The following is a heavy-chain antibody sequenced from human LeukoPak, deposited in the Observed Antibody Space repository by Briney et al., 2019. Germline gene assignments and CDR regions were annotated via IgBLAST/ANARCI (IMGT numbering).Heavy chain of an antibody. CDR1: GGSIRRGDYY. CDR2: TYYSGST. V-gene: IGHV4-30-4*01. CDR3: ARDDDYVWGEWGDFDI. D-gene: IGHD3-16*01. Sequence: SEALSLTCPVSGGSIRRGDYYWSWIRQPPGKGLEWFGYTYYSGSTYYNPSLKSRVTISVDTSKNQFSLKLSSVTAADTAVYYCARDDDYVWGEWGDFDIWGQGTMVTVSS. J-gene: IGHJ3*02.